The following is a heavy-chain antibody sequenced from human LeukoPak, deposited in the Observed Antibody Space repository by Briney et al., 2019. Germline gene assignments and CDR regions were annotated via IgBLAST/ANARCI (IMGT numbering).Heavy chain of an antibody. CDR3: ASGSSSPPSNWFDP. D-gene: IGHD6-13*01. J-gene: IGHJ5*02. Sequence: SGTLSLTCAVSGGSISSSNWWSWVRQPPGKGLEWIGYIYHSGSTYYNPSLKSRVTISVDRSKNQFSLKLSSVTAADTAVYYCASGSSSPPSNWFDPWGQGTLVTVSS. CDR2: IYHSGST. V-gene: IGHV4-4*02. CDR1: GGSISSSNW.